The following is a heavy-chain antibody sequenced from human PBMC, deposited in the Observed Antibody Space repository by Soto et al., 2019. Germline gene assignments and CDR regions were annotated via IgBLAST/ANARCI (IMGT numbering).Heavy chain of an antibody. D-gene: IGHD4-4*01. J-gene: IGHJ6*01. Sequence: PGESLKISWNGSGYSFTSYWIGWVRQMPGKGLEWMGIIYPGDSDTRYSPSFQGQVTISADKSISTAYLQWSSLKASDTAMYYCARGSGLEGGAYYRDSNAVSRQGTTDTVSS. CDR3: ARGSGLEGGAYYRDSNAV. CDR2: IYPGDSDT. CDR1: GYSFTSYW. V-gene: IGHV5-51*01.